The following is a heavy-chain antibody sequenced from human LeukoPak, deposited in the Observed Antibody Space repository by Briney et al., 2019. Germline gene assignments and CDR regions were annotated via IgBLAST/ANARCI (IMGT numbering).Heavy chain of an antibody. CDR1: GCSFTSYW. J-gene: IGHJ4*02. Sequence: GESLKISCKGSGCSFTSYWIGWVRQMPGKGLEWMGIIYPGDSDTRYSPSFQGQVTISAEKSISTPYLQWSSLKASDTAMYYCARRSGWYYFDYWGQGTLVTVSS. CDR3: ARRSGWYYFDY. V-gene: IGHV5-51*01. D-gene: IGHD6-19*01. CDR2: IYPGDSDT.